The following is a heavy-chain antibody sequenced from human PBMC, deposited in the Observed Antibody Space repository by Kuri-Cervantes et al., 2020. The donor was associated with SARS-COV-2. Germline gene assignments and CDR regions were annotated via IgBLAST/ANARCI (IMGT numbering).Heavy chain of an antibody. Sequence: RGSLRLSCAASGFTFDDYGMSWVRQAPGKGLEWVSSISSSSSYIYYADSVKGRFTISRDNSKNTLYLQMNSLRAEDTAVYYCARAFGVTTIVYFDYWGQGTLGTVSS. J-gene: IGHJ4*02. V-gene: IGHV3-21*06. CDR2: ISSSSSYI. D-gene: IGHD4-11*01. CDR1: GFTFDDYG. CDR3: ARAFGVTTIVYFDY.